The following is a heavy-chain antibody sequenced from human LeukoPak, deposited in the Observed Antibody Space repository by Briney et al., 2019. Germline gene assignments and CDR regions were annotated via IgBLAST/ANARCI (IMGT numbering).Heavy chain of an antibody. CDR2: IRSKTAGGTT. V-gene: IGHV3-15*07. CDR1: GLTLSNVW. D-gene: IGHD2-15*01. J-gene: IGHJ4*02. CDR3: SQGSGQYFDY. Sequence: GGSLRLSCAVSGLTLSNVWMNWIRQAPGQGLEWVGRIRSKTAGGTTGFAAPVKGRFSISRDDSKNTLYLQMNSLTSEDTGVYYCSQGSGQYFDYRGQGTLVTVSS.